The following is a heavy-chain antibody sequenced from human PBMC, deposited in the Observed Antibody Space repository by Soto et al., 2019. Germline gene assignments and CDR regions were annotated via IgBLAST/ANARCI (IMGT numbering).Heavy chain of an antibody. D-gene: IGHD3-16*01. CDR1: GGSISRYY. V-gene: IGHV4-59*01. Sequence: PSETLSPTCTVSGGSISRYYWSWIRQPPGKGLEWIGYIYYSGTTNYNPSLKSRVTISVDPSNNQFSLKLSSVPDADTAVNYCAILAWADYGSILDPWGQGTLVTVSS. CDR2: IYYSGTT. J-gene: IGHJ5*02. CDR3: AILAWADYGSILDP.